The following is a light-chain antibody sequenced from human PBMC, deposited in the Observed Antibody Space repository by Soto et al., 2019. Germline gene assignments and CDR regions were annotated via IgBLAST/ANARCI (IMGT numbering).Light chain of an antibody. J-gene: IGLJ1*01. CDR1: SSDVGGYNY. V-gene: IGLV2-14*01. Sequence: QSALTQPASVSGSPGQSITISCTGTSSDVGGYNYVSWYQQHPGKAPKLMIYDVSNRPSGGSNRFSGSKSGNTASLTISGLQAEYEADYYCSSYTSSSTRLYVFGTGTKVTVL. CDR2: DVS. CDR3: SSYTSSSTRLYV.